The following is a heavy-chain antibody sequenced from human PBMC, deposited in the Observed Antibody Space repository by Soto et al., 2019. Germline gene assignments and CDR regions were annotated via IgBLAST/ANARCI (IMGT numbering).Heavy chain of an antibody. Sequence: QVQLVQSGAEVKKPGSSVNVSCKASGGTFSSYASSWVRQAPGQVLEWMGGIIPIFVTANYAQKFQGRVTITADESTSTSYMELSSLRSEDTTVYYCARVGSGMDVWGQGTTVTASS. J-gene: IGHJ6*02. D-gene: IGHD5-12*01. CDR3: ARVGSGMDV. V-gene: IGHV1-69*01. CDR2: IIPIFVTA. CDR1: GGTFSSYA.